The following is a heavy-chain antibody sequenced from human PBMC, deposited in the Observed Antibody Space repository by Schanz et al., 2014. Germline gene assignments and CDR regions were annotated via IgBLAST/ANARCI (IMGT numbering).Heavy chain of an antibody. J-gene: IGHJ4*02. Sequence: EVQLVESGGGLVQPGGSLRLSCAASGFTFSSYSMNWVRQAPGKGLEWVSYISSDTSSIYYADSVRGRFTISRDNAKNSLYLQMSSLRAEDTAVYYCARGTPFLCDYWGQGTLVTVSS. V-gene: IGHV3-48*01. CDR1: GFTFSSYS. D-gene: IGHD3-16*01. CDR3: ARGTPFLCDY. CDR2: ISSDTSSI.